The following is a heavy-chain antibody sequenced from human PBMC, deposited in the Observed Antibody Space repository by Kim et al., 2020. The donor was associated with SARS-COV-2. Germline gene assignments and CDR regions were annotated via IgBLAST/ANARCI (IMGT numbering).Heavy chain of an antibody. J-gene: IGHJ5*02. D-gene: IGHD2-15*01. Sequence: GGSLRLSCAASGFTFSSYAMHWVRQAPGKGLEWVAVISYDGSNKYYADSVKGRFTISRDNSKNTLYLQMNSLRAEDTAVYYCARDRLGYCSGGSCYDP. CDR3: ARDRLGYCSGGSCYDP. V-gene: IGHV3-30*04. CDR2: ISYDGSNK. CDR1: GFTFSSYA.